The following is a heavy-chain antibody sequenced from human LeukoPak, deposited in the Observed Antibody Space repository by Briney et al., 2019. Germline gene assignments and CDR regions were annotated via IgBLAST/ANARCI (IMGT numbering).Heavy chain of an antibody. D-gene: IGHD3-3*01. CDR3: AREHFDF. V-gene: IGHV1-46*01. CDR1: GYTFFNYF. CDR2: INPSGSST. J-gene: IGHJ4*02. Sequence: ASEKVSRKASGYTFFNYFIHWVRQAPGQGLEWMGVINPSGSSTTYTQKFQGRVTLTRDTSTSTVYMDLGSLTSEDTAVYYCAREHFDFWGQGTLVTVSS.